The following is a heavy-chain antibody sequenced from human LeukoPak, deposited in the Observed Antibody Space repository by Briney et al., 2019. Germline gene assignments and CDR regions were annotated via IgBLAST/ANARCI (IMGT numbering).Heavy chain of an antibody. Sequence: GGSLRLSCAASGFTFSSYEMNWVRQAPGKGLEWVSYISSSGSTIYYADSVKGRFTISRDNAKNSLYLQMNSLRAEDTAIYYCARVDYDRSGEDANAEYFQHWGQGTLVTVSS. D-gene: IGHD3-22*01. J-gene: IGHJ1*01. V-gene: IGHV3-48*03. CDR3: ARVDYDRSGEDANAEYFQH. CDR2: ISSSGSTI. CDR1: GFTFSSYE.